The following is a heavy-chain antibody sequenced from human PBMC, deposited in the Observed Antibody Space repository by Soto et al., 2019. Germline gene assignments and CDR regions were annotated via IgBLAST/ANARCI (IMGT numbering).Heavy chain of an antibody. CDR2: IYHSGST. CDR3: ARSSGWNPRPFDY. CDR1: SGSISSSNW. J-gene: IGHJ4*02. Sequence: QVQLQESGPGLVKPSGTLSLTCAVSSGSISSSNWWSWVRQPPGKGLEWIGEIYHSGSTNYNPFLKRRVTISVDKSKNQFSLKLSSVTAADTAVYYCARSSGWNPRPFDYWGQGTLVTVSS. V-gene: IGHV4-4*02. D-gene: IGHD6-19*01.